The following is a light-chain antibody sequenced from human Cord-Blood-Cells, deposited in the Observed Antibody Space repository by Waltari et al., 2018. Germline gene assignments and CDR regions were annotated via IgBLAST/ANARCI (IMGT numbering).Light chain of an antibody. Sequence: EIVLTQSPATLSLSPGERATLSCRASQSVSSYLAWYQQKPGQAPRLLIYYASNRATVIPARFSGSGSGTDFTLTISSLEPEDFAVYYCQQRSNWSYSFGQGTKLEIK. CDR3: QQRSNWSYS. V-gene: IGKV3-11*01. J-gene: IGKJ2*03. CDR2: YAS. CDR1: QSVSSY.